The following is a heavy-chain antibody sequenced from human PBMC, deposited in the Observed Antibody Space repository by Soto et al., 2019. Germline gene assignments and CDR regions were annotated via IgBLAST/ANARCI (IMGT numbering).Heavy chain of an antibody. CDR2: INHSGST. J-gene: IGHJ5*02. Sequence: QVQLQQWGAGLLKPSETLSLTCAVYGGSFSGYYWSWIRQPPGKGLEWIGEINHSGSTNYNPSLTSRVTISVDTSKNQFSLKLSSVTAADTAVYYCARGRAAGTSFWFDPWGQGTLVTVSS. V-gene: IGHV4-34*01. D-gene: IGHD6-13*01. CDR1: GGSFSGYY. CDR3: ARGRAAGTSFWFDP.